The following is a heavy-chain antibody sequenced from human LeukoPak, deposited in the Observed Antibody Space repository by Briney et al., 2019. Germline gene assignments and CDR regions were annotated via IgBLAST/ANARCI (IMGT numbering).Heavy chain of an antibody. D-gene: IGHD2-2*01. CDR3: TTDENGVTSLDAFDI. Sequence: GGSLRLSCAASGFTFSDHYIDWVRQAPGKGLEWVGRSRDKGNSYTTAYAASVRGRFTISRDDSKNSLYLQMNSLKTEDTAVYYCTTDENGVTSLDAFDIWGQGTMVTVSS. CDR1: GFTFSDHY. J-gene: IGHJ3*02. CDR2: SRDKGNSYTT. V-gene: IGHV3-72*01.